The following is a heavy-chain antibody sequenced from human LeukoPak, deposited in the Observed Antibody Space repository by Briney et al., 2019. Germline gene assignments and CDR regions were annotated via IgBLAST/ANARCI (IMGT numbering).Heavy chain of an antibody. CDR1: GLTFRNAW. CDR2: IKSKTDGGTT. CDR3: TTTYSSSGDAFDI. D-gene: IGHD6-13*01. V-gene: IGHV3-15*01. J-gene: IGHJ3*02. Sequence: GWSLRLSCAASGLTFRNAWMSWVRRGPGKGLEWVGRIKSKTDGGTTDYAAPVKGRFTISRDDSKNTLYLQMNSLKTEDTAEYYCTTTYSSSGDAFDIWGQGTMVTVSS.